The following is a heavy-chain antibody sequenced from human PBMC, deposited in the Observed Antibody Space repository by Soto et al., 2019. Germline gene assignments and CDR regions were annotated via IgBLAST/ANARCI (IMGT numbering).Heavy chain of an antibody. Sequence: QLQLQESGPGLVKPSETLSLTCAVSGGSISSSSYYWGWIRQPPGKGLEWIGSIYYSGSTYYNPSLKSRVTISVDTSKNQYAINLSSVTAADTAVYYGARRRDCSGGSCYIFDFWGQGTLVTVSS. CDR3: ARRRDCSGGSCYIFDF. J-gene: IGHJ4*02. V-gene: IGHV4-39*01. CDR2: IYYSGST. CDR1: GGSISSSSYY. D-gene: IGHD2-15*01.